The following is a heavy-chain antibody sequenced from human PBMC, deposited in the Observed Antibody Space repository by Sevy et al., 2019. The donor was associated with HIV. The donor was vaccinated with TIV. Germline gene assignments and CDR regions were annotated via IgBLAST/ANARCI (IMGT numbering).Heavy chain of an antibody. CDR1: RYTFTDYY. CDR2: INPNNGGT. CDR3: ARLTTMPTSDDYGMDV. D-gene: IGHD4-17*01. Sequence: ASVKVSCKAARYTFTDYYGHWVRQGPGQGLEWMGWINPNNGGTKYAQRFQGRVTMTRDTSINTAYMELGSLTSDDTAVYYCARLTTMPTSDDYGMDVWGQGTTVTVSS. V-gene: IGHV1-2*02. J-gene: IGHJ6*02.